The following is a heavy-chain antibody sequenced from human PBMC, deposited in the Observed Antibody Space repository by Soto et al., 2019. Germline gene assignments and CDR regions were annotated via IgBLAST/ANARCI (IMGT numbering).Heavy chain of an antibody. CDR1: GYIFSGYY. CDR2: INPKTGGT. V-gene: IGHV1-2*02. J-gene: IGHJ4*02. D-gene: IGHD5-18*01. CDR3: ARDEIQLWFEGPPFDY. Sequence: ASVKVSCKASGYIFSGYYIHWLRQAPGQGLEWMGWINPKTGGTKYTQKFQGRVTLTRDTSSSTAYMELSSVTSDDTAVYYCARDEIQLWFEGPPFDYWGQGTLVTVSS.